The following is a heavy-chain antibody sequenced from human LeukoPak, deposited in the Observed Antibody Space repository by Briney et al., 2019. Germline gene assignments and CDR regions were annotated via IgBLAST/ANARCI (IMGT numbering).Heavy chain of an antibody. CDR3: ARIVLMVYARNWFDP. CDR2: INHSGST. Sequence: XSLTCAXYGGSFSGYYWSWIRQPPGKGLEWIGEINHSGSTNYNPSLKSRVTISVDTSKNQFSLKLSSVTAADTAVYYCARIVLMVYARNWFDPWGQGTLVTVSS. CDR1: GGSFSGYY. J-gene: IGHJ5*02. V-gene: IGHV4-34*01. D-gene: IGHD2-8*01.